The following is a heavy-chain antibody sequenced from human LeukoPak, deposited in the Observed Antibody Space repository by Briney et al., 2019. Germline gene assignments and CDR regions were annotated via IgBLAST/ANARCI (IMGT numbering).Heavy chain of an antibody. Sequence: PGGSLRLSCAASGFTFSSYAMSWVRQAPGKGLEWVSAISGSGGRTSYADSMKGRFTVSRDNSKNTLYLQMNSLRAEDTAVYFCVEGGAPSYYGGSGDAYFDYWGQGTLVTVPP. CDR3: VEGGAPSYYGGSGDAYFDY. CDR1: GFTFSSYA. V-gene: IGHV3-23*01. D-gene: IGHD3-22*01. CDR2: ISGSGGRT. J-gene: IGHJ4*02.